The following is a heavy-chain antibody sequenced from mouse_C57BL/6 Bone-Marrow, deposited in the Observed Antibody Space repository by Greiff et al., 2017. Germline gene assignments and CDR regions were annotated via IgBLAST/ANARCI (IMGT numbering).Heavy chain of an antibody. D-gene: IGHD3-3*01. Sequence: QVQLQQPGAELVKPGASVKVSCKASGYTFTSYWMHWVKQRPGQGLEWIGRIHPSDSDTNYNQKFKGKATLTVDKSSSTAYMQLSGRTSGDSAVYYCAIWGRWTAYWGQGTLVTVSA. J-gene: IGHJ3*01. V-gene: IGHV1-74*01. CDR1: GYTFTSYW. CDR2: IHPSDSDT. CDR3: AIWGRWTAY.